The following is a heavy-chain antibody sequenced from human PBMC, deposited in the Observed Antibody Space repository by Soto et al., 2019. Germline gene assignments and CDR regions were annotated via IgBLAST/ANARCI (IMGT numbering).Heavy chain of an antibody. CDR2: ISSSSYI. V-gene: IGHV3-21*01. CDR3: ARDGSGWSRDC. J-gene: IGHJ4*02. D-gene: IGHD6-19*01. Sequence: LRLSCAASGFTFSSYSMNWVRQAPGKGLEWVSSISSSSYIYYADSVKGRFAISRDNAKNSLYLQMNSLRAEDTAVYYCARDGSGWSRDCWGQGTLVTVSS. CDR1: GFTFSSYS.